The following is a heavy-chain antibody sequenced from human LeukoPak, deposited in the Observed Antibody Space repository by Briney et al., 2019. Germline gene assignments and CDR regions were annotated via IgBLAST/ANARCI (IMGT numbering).Heavy chain of an antibody. CDR3: ARSYDSSGYPTYAFDI. V-gene: IGHV5-51*01. CDR2: IYPGDSDT. CDR1: GYSFTSYW. Sequence: GESLKISCKGSGYSFTSYWIGGVRQMPGKGLEWMGIIYPGDSDTRYSPSFQGQVTISADKSISTAYLQWSSLKASDTAMYYCARSYDSSGYPTYAFDIWGQGTMVTVSS. J-gene: IGHJ3*02. D-gene: IGHD3-22*01.